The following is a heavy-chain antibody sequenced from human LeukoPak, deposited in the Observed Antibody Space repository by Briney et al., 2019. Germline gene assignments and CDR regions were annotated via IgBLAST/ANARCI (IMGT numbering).Heavy chain of an antibody. J-gene: IGHJ4*02. CDR3: AKDLKKIAVAGNFDY. Sequence: GGSLRLSCAASGFTFSSYAMSWVRQAPGKGLEWVSAISGSGGSTYYADSVKGRFTISRDNSKDTLYLQMNSLRAEDTAVYYCAKDLKKIAVAGNFDYWGQGTLVTVSS. V-gene: IGHV3-23*01. CDR1: GFTFSSYA. D-gene: IGHD6-19*01. CDR2: ISGSGGST.